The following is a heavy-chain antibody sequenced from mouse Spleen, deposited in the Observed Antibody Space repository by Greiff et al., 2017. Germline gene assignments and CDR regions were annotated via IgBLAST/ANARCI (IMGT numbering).Heavy chain of an antibody. D-gene: IGHD1-1*01. V-gene: IGHV5-4*03. CDR2: ISDGGSYT. J-gene: IGHJ4*01. Sequence: EVKLMESGGGLVKPGGSLKLSCAASGFTFSSYAMSWVRQTPEKRLEWVATISDGGSYTYYPDNVKGRFTISRDNAKNNLYLQMSHLKSEDTAMYYCARAYGSSYDAMDYWGQGTSVTVSS. CDR3: ARAYGSSYDAMDY. CDR1: GFTFSSYA.